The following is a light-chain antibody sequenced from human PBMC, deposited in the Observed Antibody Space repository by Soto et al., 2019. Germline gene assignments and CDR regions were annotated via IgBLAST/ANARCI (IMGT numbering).Light chain of an antibody. CDR3: PQYGSSALT. V-gene: IGKV3-20*01. CDR1: QGVSSSY. Sequence: EIVLTQSPGTLYLSPGERATLSCRASQGVSSSYLAWYQQKPGQAPRLLIYSTSSRATGIPDRFSGSGSGTDFTLTISRLEPEDFVLSYCPQYGSSALTFGGGTKVGIK. J-gene: IGKJ4*01. CDR2: STS.